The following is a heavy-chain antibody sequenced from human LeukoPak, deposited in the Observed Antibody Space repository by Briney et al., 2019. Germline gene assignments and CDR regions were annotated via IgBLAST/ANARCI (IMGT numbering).Heavy chain of an antibody. CDR1: GFSLSIRGVG. V-gene: IGHV2-5*02. CDR3: APASDSSFQLFFAH. D-gene: IGHD2-2*01. Sequence: SGPTLVKPTQTLTLTCTFSGFSLSIRGVGVGWIRQPPGKALEWLALIYWDDDKRYSPSLKSRLTITKDTSENQLVLTMTNMDPMDTATYYYAPASDSSFQLFFAHWGEGILVTVSS. CDR2: IYWDDDK. J-gene: IGHJ4*02.